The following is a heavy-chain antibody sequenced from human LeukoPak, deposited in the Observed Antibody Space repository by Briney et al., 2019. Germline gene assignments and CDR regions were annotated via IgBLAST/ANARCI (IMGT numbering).Heavy chain of an antibody. CDR1: GGSISSAGYY. CDR2: IYYSGNT. D-gene: IGHD3-22*01. V-gene: IGHV4-31*03. CDR3: ARGDFYDSSGYYYAY. Sequence: SSETLSLTCTVSGGSISSAGYYWTWIRQHPGKGLEWIGYIYYSGNTYYNPSLKSRVIISVDRSKNQFSLKLSSVTAADTAVYYCARGDFYDSSGYYYAYWGQGTLVTVSS. J-gene: IGHJ4*02.